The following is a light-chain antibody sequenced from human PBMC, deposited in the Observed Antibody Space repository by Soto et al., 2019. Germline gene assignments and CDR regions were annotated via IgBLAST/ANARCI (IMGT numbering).Light chain of an antibody. J-gene: IGLJ1*01. CDR3: SSYTATRTYV. Sequence: QSALTQPASVSGSPGQSITISCTGTSSDVGSYNLVSWYQQHPGKAPKLMIYEGSKRPSGVSNRFSGSKSGNTASLTVSGLQAEDEGDYYCSSYTATRTYVFGTGTKVTVL. CDR1: SSDVGSYNL. CDR2: EGS. V-gene: IGLV2-14*02.